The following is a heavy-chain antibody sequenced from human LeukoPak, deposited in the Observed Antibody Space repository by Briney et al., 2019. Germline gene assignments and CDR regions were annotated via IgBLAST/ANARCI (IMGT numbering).Heavy chain of an antibody. CDR2: ISSSGSTI. V-gene: IGHV3-48*03. Sequence: PGGSLRLSCAASGFTFSSYGMNWVRQAPGKGLEWVSYISSSGSTIYSADSVKGRFTISRDNAKNSLYLQMDSLRAEDTAVYYCARDGSGWYDYWGQGILVTVSA. D-gene: IGHD6-19*01. CDR3: ARDGSGWYDY. CDR1: GFTFSSYG. J-gene: IGHJ4*02.